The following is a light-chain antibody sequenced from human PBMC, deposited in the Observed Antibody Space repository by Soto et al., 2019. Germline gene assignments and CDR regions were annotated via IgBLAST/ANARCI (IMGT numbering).Light chain of an antibody. Sequence: DIQMTQSPSSLSASVGDRVTITYQASQDISNYLNWYQQKPGKAPKLLIYDASNLETGVPSRFSGSGSGTDFTFTISSLQAADIATYYCQQYDNLPLTFGGGTKVEIK. J-gene: IGKJ4*01. V-gene: IGKV1-33*01. CDR1: QDISNY. CDR3: QQYDNLPLT. CDR2: DAS.